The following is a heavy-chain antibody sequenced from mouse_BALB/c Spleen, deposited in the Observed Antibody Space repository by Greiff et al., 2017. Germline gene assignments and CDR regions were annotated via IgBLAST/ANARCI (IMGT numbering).Heavy chain of an antibody. D-gene: IGHD1-1*01. CDR1: GYSFTSYW. CDR2: IYPGNSDT. Sequence: VQLQQSGTVLARPGASVKMSCKASGYSFTSYWMHWVKQRPGQGLEWIGAIYPGNSDTSYNQKFKGKAKLTAVTSASTAYMELSSLTNEDSAVYYCTNYYGSSLYWYFDVWGAGTTVTVSS. J-gene: IGHJ1*01. CDR3: TNYYGSSLYWYFDV. V-gene: IGHV1-5*01.